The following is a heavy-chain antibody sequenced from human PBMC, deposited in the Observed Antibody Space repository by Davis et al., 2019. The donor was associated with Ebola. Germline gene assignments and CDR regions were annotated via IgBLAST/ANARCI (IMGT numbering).Heavy chain of an antibody. CDR2: IRYDGSNK. CDR3: AKDHEGGGDY. J-gene: IGHJ4*02. D-gene: IGHD3-16*01. Sequence: GESLKISCAASGFSFSSYWMHWVRQAPGKGLEWVAFIRYDGSNKYYADSVKGRFTISRDNSKNTLYLQMNSLRAEDTAVYYCAKDHEGGGDYWGQGTLVTVSS. V-gene: IGHV3-30*02. CDR1: GFSFSSYW.